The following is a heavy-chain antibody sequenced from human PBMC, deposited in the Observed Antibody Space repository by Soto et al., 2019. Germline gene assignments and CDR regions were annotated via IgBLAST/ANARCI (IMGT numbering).Heavy chain of an antibody. CDR1: GGSISSSSYY. D-gene: IGHD2-21*02. CDR2: IYYTGNT. J-gene: IGHJ4*02. V-gene: IGHV4-39*01. Sequence: SETLSLTCTVSGGSISSSSYYWGWIRQPPGKGLEWIGTIYYTGNTYYNPSLKSRVTISVDTSKNQFSLKLSSVTAADTAVYYCARIPVVTAILPPFDYWGQGTLVTVSS. CDR3: ARIPVVTAILPPFDY.